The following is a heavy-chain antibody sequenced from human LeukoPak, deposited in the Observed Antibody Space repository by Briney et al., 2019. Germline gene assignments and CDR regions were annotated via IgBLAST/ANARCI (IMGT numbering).Heavy chain of an antibody. V-gene: IGHV3-23*01. CDR2: INGADTGT. J-gene: IGHJ4*02. CDR1: GFTFTTYA. Sequence: PGGSLRLSCAASGFTFTTYAMTWVRQAPGKGLELVSSINGADTGTYYADSVKGRFTISRDNSRNTLYLQMSSLRAEDTAVYYCAKGFYYYYASGSYTLDFWGQGTQVTVSS. CDR3: AKGFYYYYASGSYTLDF. D-gene: IGHD3-10*01.